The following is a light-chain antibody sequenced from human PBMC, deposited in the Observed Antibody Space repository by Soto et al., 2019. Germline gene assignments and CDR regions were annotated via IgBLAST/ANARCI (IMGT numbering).Light chain of an antibody. CDR2: GAS. CDR3: QQSGSSPS. V-gene: IGKV3-20*01. J-gene: IGKJ3*01. CDR1: QSVSSSY. Sequence: EIVLTQSPGTLSLSPGERATLSCRASQSVSSSYLAWYQQKPCQAPRLLIYGASSRATGIPDRFSGSGSGTDFTLTISRLEPADFAVYYCQQSGSSPSFGPGTKVDIK.